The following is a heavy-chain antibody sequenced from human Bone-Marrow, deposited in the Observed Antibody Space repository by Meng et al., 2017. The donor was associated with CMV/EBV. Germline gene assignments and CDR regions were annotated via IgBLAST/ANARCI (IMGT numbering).Heavy chain of an antibody. CDR1: GFTFSSYR. CDR2: IKQDGSEK. Sequence: GGSLRLSCAASGFTFSSYRMNWLRQAPGKGLEWVANIKQDGSEKYYVDSVKGRFTISRDNAKNSLYLQMNSLRAEDTAVYYCARETFYCSSTSCYPDYWGQGTLVTVSS. D-gene: IGHD2-2*01. CDR3: ARETFYCSSTSCYPDY. J-gene: IGHJ4*02. V-gene: IGHV3-7*01.